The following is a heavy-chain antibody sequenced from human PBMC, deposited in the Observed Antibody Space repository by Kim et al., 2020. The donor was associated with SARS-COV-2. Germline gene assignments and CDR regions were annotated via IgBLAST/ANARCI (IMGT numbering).Heavy chain of an antibody. CDR3: ASVPDEYFQH. CDR2: T. J-gene: IGHJ1*01. D-gene: IGHD2-2*01. V-gene: IGHV4-31*01. Sequence: TSYHPSLKRHIPISVDPSQNQFSLKLSSVTAADTAVYYCASVPDEYFQHWGQGTLVTVSS.